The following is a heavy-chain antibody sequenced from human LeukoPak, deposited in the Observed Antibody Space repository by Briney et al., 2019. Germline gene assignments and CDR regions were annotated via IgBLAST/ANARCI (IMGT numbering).Heavy chain of an antibody. CDR2: MFYSGST. CDR3: TRQWSNFWSEY. V-gene: IGHV4-39*01. J-gene: IGHJ4*02. Sequence: SETLSLTCTVSGGSISRSAYYWGWIRQPPGKGLEWIGSMFYSGSTNYNPSLKSRITIAVDTSKNQFFLKLSSVTAADTAVYYCTRQWSNFWSEYWGQGTLVTVSS. CDR1: GGSISRSAYY. D-gene: IGHD3-3*01.